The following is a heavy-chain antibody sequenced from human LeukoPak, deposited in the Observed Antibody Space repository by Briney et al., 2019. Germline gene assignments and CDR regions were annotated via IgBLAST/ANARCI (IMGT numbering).Heavy chain of an antibody. CDR2: IYYSGST. V-gene: IGHV4-39*07. Sequence: SETLSLTCTVSGGSISSSSYYWGWIRQPPGKGLEWIASIYYSGSTYYNPSLKSRVTISVDTSKNQFSLKLSSVTAADTAVYYCAKAVAGPDAFDIWXXGTMVTVSS. J-gene: IGHJ3*02. CDR1: GGSISSSSYY. D-gene: IGHD6-19*01. CDR3: AKAVAGPDAFDI.